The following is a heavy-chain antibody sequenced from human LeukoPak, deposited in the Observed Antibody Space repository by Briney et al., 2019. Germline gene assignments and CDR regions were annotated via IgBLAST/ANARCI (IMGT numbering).Heavy chain of an antibody. CDR2: IDWDDDK. D-gene: IGHD3-10*01. V-gene: IGHV2-70*01. Sequence: SGPALVKPTQTLTPTCTFSGFSLSTSGMCVSWIRQPPGKALEWLALIDWDDDKYYSTSLKTRLTISKDTSKNQVVLTMTNMDPVDTATYYCARIQYYGSGTKPFDYWGQGTLVTVSS. J-gene: IGHJ4*02. CDR3: ARIQYYGSGTKPFDY. CDR1: GFSLSTSGMC.